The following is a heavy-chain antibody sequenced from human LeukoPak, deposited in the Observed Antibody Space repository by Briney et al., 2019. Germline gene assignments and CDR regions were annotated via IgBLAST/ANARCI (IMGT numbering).Heavy chain of an antibody. CDR1: GGSISSYY. D-gene: IGHD3-3*01. CDR3: ARVYRDDFWSGYSTHFDS. Sequence: VKPSETLSLTCTVSGGSISSYYWSWIRQPAGKGLEWIGRIYTSGSTNYNPSLKSRVTMSVDTSKNQLSLKLTSVTAADTAVYSCARVYRDDFWSGYSTHFDSWGQGTLVTVSS. CDR2: IYTSGST. V-gene: IGHV4-4*07. J-gene: IGHJ4*02.